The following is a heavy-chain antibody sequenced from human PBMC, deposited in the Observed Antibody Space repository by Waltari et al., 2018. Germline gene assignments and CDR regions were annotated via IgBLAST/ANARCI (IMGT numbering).Heavy chain of an antibody. CDR2: IYYSGST. CDR3: ARHPVQLDRRRAFDI. V-gene: IGHV4-59*01. J-gene: IGHJ3*02. D-gene: IGHD1-1*01. CDR1: GGSISGYY. Sequence: QVQLQESGPGLVKPSETLSLTCTVSGGSISGYYWSWIRQPPGKGLEWIGYIYYSGSTNYNPSLKSRVTISLDTSKNQFSLKLSSVTAADTALYYCARHPVQLDRRRAFDIWGQGTMVTVSS.